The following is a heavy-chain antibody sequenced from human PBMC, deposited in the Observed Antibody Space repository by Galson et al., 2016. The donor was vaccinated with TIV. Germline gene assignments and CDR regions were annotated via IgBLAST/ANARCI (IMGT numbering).Heavy chain of an antibody. V-gene: IGHV1-69*01. Sequence: SSYVFNWVRLAPGQGLEWMGGIIPLFRTTNYAPKFQGRVTTTADESTNTAYMELNSLKYGDTAVYYCASDRNTAFDTYHYYYGMDVWGQGTTVTVS. D-gene: IGHD5-18*01. J-gene: IGHJ6*02. CDR1: SSYV. CDR2: IIPLFRTT. CDR3: ASDRNTAFDTYHYYYGMDV.